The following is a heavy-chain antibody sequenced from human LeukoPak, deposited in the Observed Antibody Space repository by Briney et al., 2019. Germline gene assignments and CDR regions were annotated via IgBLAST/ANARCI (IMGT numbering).Heavy chain of an antibody. J-gene: IGHJ2*01. CDR3: ARHVSLRYFDL. CDR1: GFTFSSYT. D-gene: IGHD5/OR15-5a*01. V-gene: IGHV4-39*01. Sequence: GSLRLSCAASGFTFSSYTMSWVRQPPGKGLEWIGSIYYTGSTYYNPSLKSRVTISVDTSKNQFSLKLSSVTAAHTAVYYCARHVSLRYFDLWGRGTLVTVSS. CDR2: IYYTGST.